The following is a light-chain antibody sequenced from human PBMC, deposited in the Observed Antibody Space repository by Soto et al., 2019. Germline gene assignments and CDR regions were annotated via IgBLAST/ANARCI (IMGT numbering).Light chain of an antibody. J-gene: IGKJ4*01. CDR1: QSIFYSSTNKNY. Sequence: DIVMTQSPDSLAVSLGERATINCKSSQSIFYSSTNKNYLAWYQQKPGQPPELLIYWASTRESGVPDRFSGSGSATDFTFTISSLQAEDVAVYYCQQYYSTPLTFGGGTKVEIK. V-gene: IGKV4-1*01. CDR2: WAS. CDR3: QQYYSTPLT.